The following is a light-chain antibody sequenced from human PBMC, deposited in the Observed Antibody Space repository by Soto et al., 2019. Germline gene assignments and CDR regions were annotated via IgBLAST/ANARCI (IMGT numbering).Light chain of an antibody. CDR3: QQYKSYPWT. Sequence: DIQMTQSPSTLSAFIRDRVTITCRASQRISSWLAWYQQKPGKAPKLLIYKASSLESGGPSRFSGSGSGIEFTLTISSLQPDDFATYYCQQYKSYPWTFGQGTKVEIK. J-gene: IGKJ1*01. V-gene: IGKV1-5*03. CDR1: QRISSW. CDR2: KAS.